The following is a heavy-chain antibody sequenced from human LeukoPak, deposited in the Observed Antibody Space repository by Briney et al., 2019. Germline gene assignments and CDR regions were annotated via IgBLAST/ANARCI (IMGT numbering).Heavy chain of an antibody. CDR2: INHSGST. Sequence: SETLSLTCAVYGGSFSGYYWSWIRQPPGKGLEWIGEINHSGSTNYNPSLKSRVTISVDTSKNQFSLKLSSVTAADTAVYYCARRRVEWLSQPGRRRIFYFDYWGQGTLVTVSS. V-gene: IGHV4-34*01. J-gene: IGHJ4*02. CDR1: GGSFSGYY. CDR3: ARRRVEWLSQPGRRRIFYFDY. D-gene: IGHD3-3*01.